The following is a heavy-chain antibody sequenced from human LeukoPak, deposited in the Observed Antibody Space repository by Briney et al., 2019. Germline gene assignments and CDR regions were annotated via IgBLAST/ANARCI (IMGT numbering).Heavy chain of an antibody. Sequence: GWSLRLSCAASGFTFSSYAMGWVLHAPGRGLESGSAFIGSGSGGSTYYADSVKGRFTISRDDSKNTLYLQMNSLRAEDTALYFCAKADRSSYFYALVDKWGQGTLLTVSS. J-gene: IGHJ4*02. CDR1: GFTFSSYA. CDR3: AKADRSSYFYALVDK. V-gene: IGHV3-23*01. CDR2: FIGSGSGGST. D-gene: IGHD3-22*01.